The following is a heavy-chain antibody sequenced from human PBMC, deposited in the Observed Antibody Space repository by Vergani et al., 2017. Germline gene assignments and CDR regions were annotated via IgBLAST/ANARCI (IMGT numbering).Heavy chain of an antibody. V-gene: IGHV1-3*01. J-gene: IGHJ3*02. D-gene: IGHD3-3*01. CDR1: GYTFTSYA. CDR2: INAGNGNT. Sequence: QVQLVQSGAEVKKPGASVKVSCKASGYTFTSYAMHWVRQAPGQRLEWMGWINAGNGNTKYSQKFQGRVTITRDTSASTAYMELSSLRSEDTAVYYCARLYYDFWSGYPGDDAFDIWGQGTMVTVSS. CDR3: ARLYYDFWSGYPGDDAFDI.